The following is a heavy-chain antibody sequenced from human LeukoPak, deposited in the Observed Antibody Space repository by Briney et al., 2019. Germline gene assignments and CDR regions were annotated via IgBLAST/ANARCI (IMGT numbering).Heavy chain of an antibody. CDR3: ARVSLTGGWFDP. D-gene: IGHD3-10*01. Sequence: SETLSLTCAVYGGSFSGYYWSWIRQPPGKGLEWIGYIYYSGSTNYNPSLKSRVTISVDTSKNQFSLKLSSVTAADTAVYYCARVSLTGGWFDPWGQGTLVTVSS. CDR2: IYYSGST. V-gene: IGHV4-59*01. CDR1: GGSFSGYY. J-gene: IGHJ5*02.